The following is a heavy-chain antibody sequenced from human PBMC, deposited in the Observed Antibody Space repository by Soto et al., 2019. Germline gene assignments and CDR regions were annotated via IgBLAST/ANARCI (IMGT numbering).Heavy chain of an antibody. J-gene: IGHJ6*02. V-gene: IGHV3-30*18. CDR3: AKDRGNSPGYGMDV. D-gene: IGHD1-1*01. CDR2: ISYDGSKK. CDR1: GFSISSSG. Sequence: QVQLVESGGGVVQPGRSLRLSCAASGFSISSSGMHWVRQAPGKGLEWVSGISYDGSKKYYGDAVKGRFTISRDNSKNTLYLQMNSLRAEDTAVYYCAKDRGNSPGYGMDVWGLGTKVTVSS.